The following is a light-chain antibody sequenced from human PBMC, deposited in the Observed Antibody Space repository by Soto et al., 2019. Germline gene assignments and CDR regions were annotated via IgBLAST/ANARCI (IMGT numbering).Light chain of an antibody. CDR1: SSDVGGYNY. Sequence: SALTQPASVSGSPGQSITISCTGTSSDVGGYNYVSWYQQHPGKAPKLMIYEVSNRPSGVSNRFSGSKSGNTASLTISGLQAEDGTDYYCSSYTSSSTLGVFGTGTKVT. CDR2: EVS. V-gene: IGLV2-14*01. J-gene: IGLJ1*01. CDR3: SSYTSSSTLGV.